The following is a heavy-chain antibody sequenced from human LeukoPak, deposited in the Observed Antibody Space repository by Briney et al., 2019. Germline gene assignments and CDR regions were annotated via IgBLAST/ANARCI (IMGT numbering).Heavy chain of an antibody. J-gene: IGHJ6*02. D-gene: IGHD3-10*01. CDR2: IIPIFGTA. CDR3: AKDITMVRGVPRYYYYYGMDV. CDR1: GYTFTGYY. V-gene: IGHV1-69*13. Sequence: ASVNVSCKASGYTFTGYYMHWVRQAPGQGLEWMGGIIPIFGTANYAQKFQGRVTITADESTSTAYMGLSSLRSEDTAVYYCAKDITMVRGVPRYYYYYGMDVWGQGTTVTVSS.